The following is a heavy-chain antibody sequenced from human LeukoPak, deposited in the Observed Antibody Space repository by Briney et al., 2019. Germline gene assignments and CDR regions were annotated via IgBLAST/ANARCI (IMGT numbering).Heavy chain of an antibody. CDR2: ISSSSSYI. J-gene: IGHJ6*03. CDR1: GFTLSSYS. D-gene: IGHD5-12*01. Sequence: GGSLRLSCAASGFTLSSYSMNWVRQAPGKGLEWVSSISSSSSYIYYADSVKGRLTISRDNAKNSLYLQMNSLRAEDTAVYYCARDSRGMWLRLIRYYYYYYMDVWGKGTTVTVSS. V-gene: IGHV3-21*01. CDR3: ARDSRGMWLRLIRYYYYYYMDV.